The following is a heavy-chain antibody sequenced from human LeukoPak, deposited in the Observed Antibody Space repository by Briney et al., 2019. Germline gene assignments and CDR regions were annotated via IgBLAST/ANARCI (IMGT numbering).Heavy chain of an antibody. CDR1: GFTFSSYA. J-gene: IGHJ4*02. CDR2: ISGSGGST. D-gene: IGHD2-2*01. Sequence: PGASLRLSCAASGFTFSSYAMSWVRQAPGKGLEWVSAISGSGGSTYYADSVKGRFTISRDNFKNTLYLQMNSLRAEDTAVYYCANLYCSSTSCLYWGQGTLVTVSS. V-gene: IGHV3-23*01. CDR3: ANLYCSSTSCLY.